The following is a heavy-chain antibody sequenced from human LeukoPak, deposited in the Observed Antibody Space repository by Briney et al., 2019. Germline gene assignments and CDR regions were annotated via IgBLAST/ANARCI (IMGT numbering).Heavy chain of an antibody. CDR2: INHNGNVN. V-gene: IGHV3-7*01. CDR1: GFTFSSYW. CDR3: ARTYGEDPDY. J-gene: IGHJ4*02. Sequence: GGSLRLSCAASGFTFSSYWMNWARQAPGKGLEWVASINHNGNVNYYVDSVKGRFTISRDNAKNSLYLQMNSLRAEDTAVYYCARTYGEDPDYWGQGTLVTVSS. D-gene: IGHD4-17*01.